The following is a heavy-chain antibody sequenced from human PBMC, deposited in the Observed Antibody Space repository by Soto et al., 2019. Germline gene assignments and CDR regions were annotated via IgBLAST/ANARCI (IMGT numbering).Heavy chain of an antibody. CDR2: IIPILGIA. Sequence: SVKVSCKASGYTFTGYYMHWVRQAPGQGLEWMGRIIPILGIANYAQKFQGRVTITADKSTSTAYMELSSLRSEDTAVYYCARDPYSPDTLDYYYYGMDVWGQGTTVNVSS. V-gene: IGHV1-69*04. J-gene: IGHJ6*02. CDR3: ARDPYSPDTLDYYYYGMDV. CDR1: GYTFTGYY. D-gene: IGHD3-16*01.